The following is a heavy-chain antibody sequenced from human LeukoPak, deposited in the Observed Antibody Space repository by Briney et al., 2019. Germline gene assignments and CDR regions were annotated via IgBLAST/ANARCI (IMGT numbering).Heavy chain of an antibody. Sequence: SSETLSLTCTVSGGSISSYDWSWIRQPPGKGLEWIGYIYYSGSTNYNPSRKSRVTISLDTSKNQFSLKLSSVTAADTAVYYCARVPVRYSSGWVDYWGQGTLVTVSS. CDR1: GGSISSYD. J-gene: IGHJ4*02. D-gene: IGHD6-19*01. V-gene: IGHV4-59*01. CDR2: IYYSGST. CDR3: ARVPVRYSSGWVDY.